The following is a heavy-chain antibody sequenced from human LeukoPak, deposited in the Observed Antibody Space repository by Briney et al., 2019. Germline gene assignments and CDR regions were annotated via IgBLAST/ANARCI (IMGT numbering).Heavy chain of an antibody. J-gene: IGHJ4*02. Sequence: GGSLRLSCAASGFTFSSYAMHWVRQAPGKGLDWVAIISSDESSKYYADSVKGRFAISRDNPKNTLYLQMNSLRVEDTAVYYCAREVGMTDYWGQGTLVTVSS. CDR1: GFTFSSYA. V-gene: IGHV3-30*09. CDR3: AREVGMTDY. CDR2: ISSDESSK.